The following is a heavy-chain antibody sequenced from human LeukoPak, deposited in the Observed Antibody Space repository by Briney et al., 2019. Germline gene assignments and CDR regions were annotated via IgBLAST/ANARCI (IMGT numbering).Heavy chain of an antibody. J-gene: IGHJ4*02. CDR3: ARRRGNTSGFQGYYFDY. CDR1: GGSVSSGDYY. Sequence: SETLSLTCTVSGGSVSSGDYYWSWIRQLPGKGLEWIGYIYYSGSTYYNPSLKSRLTISVDTSKNQFSLKLSSVTAADTAVYYCARRRGNTSGFQGYYFDYWGRGTLVTVSS. CDR2: IYYSGST. D-gene: IGHD6-19*01. V-gene: IGHV4-31*03.